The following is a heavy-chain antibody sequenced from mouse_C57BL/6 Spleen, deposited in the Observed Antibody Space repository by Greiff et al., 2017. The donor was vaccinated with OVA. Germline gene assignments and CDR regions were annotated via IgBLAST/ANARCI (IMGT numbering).Heavy chain of an antibody. J-gene: IGHJ3*01. CDR1: GFTFSSYA. D-gene: IGHD2-4*01. CDR3: TREGLYDYDEGGTWFAY. Sequence: EVKLMESGEGLVKPGGSLKLSCAASGFTFSSYAMSWVRQTPEKRLEWVAYISSGGDYIYYADTVKGRFTISRDNARNTLYLQMSSLKSEDTAMYYCTREGLYDYDEGGTWFAYWGQGTLVTVSA. CDR2: ISSGGDYI. V-gene: IGHV5-9-1*02.